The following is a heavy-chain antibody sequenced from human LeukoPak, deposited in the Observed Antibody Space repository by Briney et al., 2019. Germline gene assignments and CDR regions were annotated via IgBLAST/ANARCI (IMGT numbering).Heavy chain of an antibody. CDR1: GYTFTGYY. V-gene: IGHV1-2*02. J-gene: IGHJ4*02. Sequence: ASVKVSCKASGYTFTGYYMHWVRQAPGRGLEWMGWINPNSGGTNYAQKFQGRVTMTRDTSISTAYMELSRLRSDDTAVYYCARVPPSGIAVAAQGDYWGQGTLVTVSS. CDR3: ARVPPSGIAVAAQGDY. D-gene: IGHD6-19*01. CDR2: INPNSGGT.